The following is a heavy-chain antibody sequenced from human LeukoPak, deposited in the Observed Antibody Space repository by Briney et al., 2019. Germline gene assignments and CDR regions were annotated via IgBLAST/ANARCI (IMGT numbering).Heavy chain of an antibody. CDR3: ARGRSGQSPRAPFDY. J-gene: IGHJ4*02. D-gene: IGHD2-15*01. CDR1: GGSISSSNW. CDR2: IYHSGST. V-gene: IGHV4-4*02. Sequence: SGTLSLTCAVSGGSISSSNWWSWVRQPPGKGLEWIGEIYHSGSTNYNPSLKSRVTISVDKSKNQFSLKLSSVTAADTAVYYCARGRSGQSPRAPFDYWGQGTLVTVSS.